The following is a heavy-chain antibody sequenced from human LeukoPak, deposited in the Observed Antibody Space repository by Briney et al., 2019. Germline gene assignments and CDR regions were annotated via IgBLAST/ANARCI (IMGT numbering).Heavy chain of an antibody. D-gene: IGHD1-14*01. CDR1: GFTFSRHG. J-gene: IGHJ4*02. CDR3: ARETGIIGRDSRVDY. Sequence: GGSLRLSCAASGFTFSRHGMHWVRQAPGKGLEWVAIIRYDGSEKYYADSVEGRFTISKDNSRDTLHLEMDSLRVDDTAVYYCARETGIIGRDSRVDYWGQGALVTVSS. V-gene: IGHV3-33*01. CDR2: IRYDGSEK.